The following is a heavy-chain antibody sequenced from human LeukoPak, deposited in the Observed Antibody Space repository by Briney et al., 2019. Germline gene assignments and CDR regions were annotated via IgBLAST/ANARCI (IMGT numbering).Heavy chain of an antibody. J-gene: IGHJ2*01. Sequence: GGSLRLSCAASGFTFSYHWMTWVRQAPGKGLEWVSGISWNSGSIGYADSVKGRLTISRDNAKNSLYLQMNSLRAEDTALYYCAKDIEAVTTRYFDLWGRGTLVTVSS. CDR2: ISWNSGSI. V-gene: IGHV3-9*01. D-gene: IGHD4-17*01. CDR3: AKDIEAVTTRYFDL. CDR1: GFTFSYHW.